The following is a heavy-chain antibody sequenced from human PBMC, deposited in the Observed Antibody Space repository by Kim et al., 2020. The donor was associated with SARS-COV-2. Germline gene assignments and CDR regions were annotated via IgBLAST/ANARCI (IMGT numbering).Heavy chain of an antibody. J-gene: IGHJ3*02. CDR1: GFTFSSYW. CDR2: IKQDGSEK. D-gene: IGHD3-22*01. Sequence: GGSLRLSCAASGFTFSSYWMSWVRQAPGKGLEWVANIKQDGSEKYYVDSVKGRFTISRDNAKNSLYLQMNSLRAEDTAVYYCARDRWPYYYDSHPYDAFDIWGQGTMVTVSS. V-gene: IGHV3-7*01. CDR3: ARDRWPYYYDSHPYDAFDI.